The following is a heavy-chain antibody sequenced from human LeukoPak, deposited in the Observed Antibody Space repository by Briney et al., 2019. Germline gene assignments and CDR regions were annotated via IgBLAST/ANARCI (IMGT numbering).Heavy chain of an antibody. V-gene: IGHV3-7*01. J-gene: IGHJ3*02. CDR2: IKQDGSEK. CDR1: GFTLSNHW. CDR3: AKDRSTYYYDSSGYYPDAFDI. Sequence: GGSLRLSCAASGFTLSNHWMSWVRQAPGKGLEWVAIIKQDGSEKYYVDSVKGRFTISRDNAKNTLYLQMNSLRAEDTAVYYCAKDRSTYYYDSSGYYPDAFDIWGQGTMVTVSS. D-gene: IGHD3-22*01.